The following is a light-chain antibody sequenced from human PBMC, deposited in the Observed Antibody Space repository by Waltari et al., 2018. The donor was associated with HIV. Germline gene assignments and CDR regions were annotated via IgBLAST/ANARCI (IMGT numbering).Light chain of an antibody. V-gene: IGKV2-30*01. CDR1: QSLENSDGNTY. CDR2: KVS. CDR3: MQDTDWPWT. J-gene: IGKJ1*01. Sequence: DVVMTQSPLSLPVTLGQPASISCRSSQSLENSDGNTYLNWFQQRPGQSPRRLIYKVSNRDSGVPDRFSGSGSGTDFTLKISRVEAEDVGFYYCMQDTDWPWTFGQGTKVEIK.